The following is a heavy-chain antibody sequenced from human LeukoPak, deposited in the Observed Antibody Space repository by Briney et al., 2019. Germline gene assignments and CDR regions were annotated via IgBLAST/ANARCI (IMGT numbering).Heavy chain of an antibody. CDR3: SRRTPVATSDY. Sequence: SETLSLTCIVSGGSISSGSYFWGWIRQPPGKGLEWIGTIHHSGSTYYNPSLKTRVSISVDASKNRFSLKLSSVTAADTAVYYCSRRTPVATSDYWGQGTLVTVSS. D-gene: IGHD4-23*01. CDR2: IHHSGST. J-gene: IGHJ4*02. V-gene: IGHV4-39*01. CDR1: GGSISSGSYF.